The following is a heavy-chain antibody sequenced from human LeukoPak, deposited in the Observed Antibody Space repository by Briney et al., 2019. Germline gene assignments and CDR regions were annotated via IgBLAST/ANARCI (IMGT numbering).Heavy chain of an antibody. CDR2: FDPEDGET. J-gene: IGHJ3*02. D-gene: IGHD3-22*01. V-gene: IGHV1-24*01. CDR3: ATTSMIVPTDAAFDI. CDR1: GYTLTELS. Sequence: ASVKVSCMVSGYTLTELSMHWVRQAPGKGLEWMGGFDPEDGETIYAQKFQGRVTMTEDTSTDTAYMELSSLRSEDTAVYYCATTSMIVPTDAAFDIWGQGTMVTVSS.